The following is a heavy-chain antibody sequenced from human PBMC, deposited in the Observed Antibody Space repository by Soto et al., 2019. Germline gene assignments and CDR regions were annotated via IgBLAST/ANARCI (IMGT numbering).Heavy chain of an antibody. J-gene: IGHJ4*02. CDR2: IIPILGIA. Sequence: ASVKVSCKASGGTFSSYTISWVRQAPGQGLEWMGRIIPILGIANYAQKFQGRVTITADKSTSTAYMELSSLRSEDTAVYYCAREATVTTGIYDYWGQGTLVTVSS. D-gene: IGHD4-17*01. CDR3: AREATVTTGIYDY. V-gene: IGHV1-69*04. CDR1: GGTFSSYT.